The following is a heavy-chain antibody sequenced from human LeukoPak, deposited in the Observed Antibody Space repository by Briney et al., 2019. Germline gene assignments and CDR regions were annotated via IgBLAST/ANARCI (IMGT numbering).Heavy chain of an antibody. CDR2: IYYSGST. D-gene: IGHD2-2*01. V-gene: IGHV4-59*01. CDR1: GGSISSYY. CDR3: ARGHCSSTSCYIFDY. Sequence: SETLSLTCTVSGGSISSYYWSWIRQPPGKGLEWIGYIYYSGSTNYNPSLKSRVTILVDTSKNQFSLKLSSVTAADTAVYYCARGHCSSTSCYIFDYWGQGTLVTVSS. J-gene: IGHJ4*02.